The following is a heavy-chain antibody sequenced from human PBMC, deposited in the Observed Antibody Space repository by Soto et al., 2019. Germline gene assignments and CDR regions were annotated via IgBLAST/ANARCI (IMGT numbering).Heavy chain of an antibody. V-gene: IGHV3-21*01. CDR3: ARESATGPVVDF. J-gene: IGHJ3*01. CDR1: GFTFSRYN. CDR2: VGTGSSYN. Sequence: EVQLVESGGGLVKPGGSLRISCAASGFTFSRYNMNWVRQAPGKGLEWVSSVGTGSSYNYYADSVKGRFTVYRDNAKNSLYLQMNTLRADDTAVYYCARESATGPVVDFWGQGTMVTVSS.